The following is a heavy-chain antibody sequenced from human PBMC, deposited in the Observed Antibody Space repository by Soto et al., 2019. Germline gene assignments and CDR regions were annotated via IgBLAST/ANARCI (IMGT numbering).Heavy chain of an antibody. J-gene: IGHJ6*02. Sequence: ASVKVSCKASGYTFSDFDINWLRQAAGQGPKWMGWMNAKSGDTFSAQRLQGKFNMTWDTSLSTAYMEVGSLTSDDAAIYYCARGNTFNYAGFDVWGQGTTVTVSS. CDR3: ARGNTFNYAGFDV. V-gene: IGHV1-8*01. CDR1: GYTFSDFD. D-gene: IGHD3-16*01. CDR2: MNAKSGDT.